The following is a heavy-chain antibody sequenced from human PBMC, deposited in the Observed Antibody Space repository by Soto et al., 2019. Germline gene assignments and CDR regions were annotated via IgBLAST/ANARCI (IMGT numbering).Heavy chain of an antibody. Sequence: PSETLSLTCTVSGGSISSGDYYWSWIRQPPGKGLEWIGYIYYSGSTYYNPSLKSRVTISVDTSKNQFSLKLSSVTAADTAVYYCARAEYDFWSGYLAYGMDVWGQGTTVTVSS. CDR3: ARAEYDFWSGYLAYGMDV. D-gene: IGHD3-3*01. CDR2: IYYSGST. V-gene: IGHV4-30-4*01. J-gene: IGHJ6*02. CDR1: GGSISSGDYY.